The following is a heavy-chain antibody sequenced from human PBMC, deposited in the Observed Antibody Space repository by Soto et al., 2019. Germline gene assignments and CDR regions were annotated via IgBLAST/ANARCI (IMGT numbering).Heavy chain of an antibody. CDR3: ARHQNLLRGSDAFDI. Sequence: QLQLQESGPGLVKPSETLSLTCTVSGGSIINNSFYWGWIRQPPGKGLEWIGSLYFSGPTYYNPSLRGRVTTSLDTSENQFSLTLSSVTAADTAVYYCARHQNLLRGSDAFDIWGQGTMVTVSS. V-gene: IGHV4-39*01. J-gene: IGHJ3*02. CDR1: GGSIINNSFY. D-gene: IGHD2-15*01. CDR2: LYFSGPT.